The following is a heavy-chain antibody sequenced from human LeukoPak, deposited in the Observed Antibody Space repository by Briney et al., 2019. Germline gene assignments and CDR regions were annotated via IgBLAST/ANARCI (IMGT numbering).Heavy chain of an antibody. J-gene: IGHJ6*04. D-gene: IGHD2-21*02. Sequence: SETLSLTCTVSGGSISSGGYYWSWIRQHPAKGLEWIGYIYYSGSTYYNPSLKSRVTISVDTSKNQFSLKLSSVTAADTAVYYCARAKAPPCGGDCYTVISYYYYGMDVWGKGTTVTVSS. CDR3: ARAKAPPCGGDCYTVISYYYYGMDV. CDR1: GGSISSGGYY. CDR2: IYYSGST. V-gene: IGHV4-31*03.